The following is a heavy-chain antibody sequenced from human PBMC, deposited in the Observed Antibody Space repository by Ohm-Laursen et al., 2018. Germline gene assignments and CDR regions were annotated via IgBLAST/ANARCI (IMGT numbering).Heavy chain of an antibody. Sequence: SLRLSCAASGFTFSSYWMSWVRQAPGKGLEWVANIKQDGSEKYYVDSVKGRFTVSRDNAKNSLYLQMNSLRAEDTAVYYCARAGILRWPEYFQHWGRGTLVTVSS. CDR2: IKQDGSEK. V-gene: IGHV3-7*01. CDR3: ARAGILRWPEYFQH. D-gene: IGHD4-23*01. CDR1: GFTFSSYW. J-gene: IGHJ1*01.